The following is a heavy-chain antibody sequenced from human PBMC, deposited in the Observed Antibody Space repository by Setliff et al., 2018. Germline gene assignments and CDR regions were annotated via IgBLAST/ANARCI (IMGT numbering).Heavy chain of an antibody. J-gene: IGHJ4*01. Sequence: SLRLSCAASGFSFSSYAMSWVRQAPGKGLEWVSTIIGSGISAYYADSVRGRVTISRDNHKNTLHLQMNSLRVEDTAIYYCAKSPHDFWSGRVFFDYWGQGMLVTVSS. CDR2: IIGSGISA. D-gene: IGHD3-3*01. CDR1: GFSFSSYA. V-gene: IGHV3-23*01. CDR3: AKSPHDFWSGRVFFDY.